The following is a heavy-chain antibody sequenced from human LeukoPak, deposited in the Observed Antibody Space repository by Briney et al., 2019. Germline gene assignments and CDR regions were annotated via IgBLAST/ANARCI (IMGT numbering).Heavy chain of an antibody. CDR2: ISRTSAYI. J-gene: IGHJ4*02. D-gene: IGHD2-15*01. Sequence: GGSLRLSCAASGFTFNDYAMTWGRQAPGKGLRWVAVISRTSAYIYYSDSLKGRFTISRDNAKNSVYLQIDSLRAEDTAIYYCARDERRYCSDSNCYPGDYWGQGTLVTVSS. CDR1: GFTFNDYA. V-gene: IGHV3-21*01. CDR3: ARDERRYCSDSNCYPGDY.